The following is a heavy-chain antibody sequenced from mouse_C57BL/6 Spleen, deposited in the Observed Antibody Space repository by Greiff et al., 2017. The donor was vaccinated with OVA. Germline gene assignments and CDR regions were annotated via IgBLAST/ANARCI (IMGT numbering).Heavy chain of an antibody. J-gene: IGHJ2*01. V-gene: IGHV1-20*01. CDR2: INPYNGDT. Sequence: VQLKESGPELVKPGDSVKISCTASGYSFTGYFMNWVMQSHGKSLEWIGRINPYNGDTFYNQKFKGKATLTVDKSSSTAHMELRSLTSEDSAVYYCARTLYYASPGYFDYWGQGTTLTVSS. D-gene: IGHD1-1*01. CDR1: GYSFTGYF. CDR3: ARTLYYASPGYFDY.